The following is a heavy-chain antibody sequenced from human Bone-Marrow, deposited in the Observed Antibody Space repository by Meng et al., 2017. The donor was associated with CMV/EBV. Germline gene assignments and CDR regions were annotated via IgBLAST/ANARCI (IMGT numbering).Heavy chain of an antibody. Sequence: SGFTFSSYGMHWVRQAPGKGLEWVAVIWYDGSIKYYADSVKGRFTISRDNSKNTLYLQMTTLRAEDTAVYYCAKGECSTSCYPDDDWGQGTLVTVSS. V-gene: IGHV3-33*06. CDR3: AKGECSTSCYPDDD. CDR1: GFTFSSYG. J-gene: IGHJ4*02. D-gene: IGHD2-2*01. CDR2: IWYDGSIK.